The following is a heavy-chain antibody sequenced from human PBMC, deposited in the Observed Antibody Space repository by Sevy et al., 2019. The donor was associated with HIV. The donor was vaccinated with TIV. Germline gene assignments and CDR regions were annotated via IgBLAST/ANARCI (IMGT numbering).Heavy chain of an antibody. CDR2: IISFFDMT. V-gene: IGHV1-69*13. J-gene: IGHJ4*02. CDR1: GGTFSRDG. D-gene: IGHD6-19*01. Sequence: ASVKVSCKASGGTFSRDGISWVRQAPGQGLEWMGGIISFFDMTNYAQKFQGRVTITADESTSTVYMELSSLRFEDTAVYYCARGGGSGWYYFDSWGQGPLVTVSS. CDR3: ARGGGSGWYYFDS.